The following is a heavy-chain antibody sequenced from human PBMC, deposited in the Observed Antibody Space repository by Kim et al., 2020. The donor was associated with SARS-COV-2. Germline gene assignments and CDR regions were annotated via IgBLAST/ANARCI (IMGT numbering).Heavy chain of an antibody. J-gene: IGHJ4*02. CDR1: GFTVSSNY. Sequence: GGSLRLSCAASGFTVSSNYMSWVRQAPGKGLEWVSVIYSGGSTYYADAVEGRFTISRDNSKNTLYLQMNSLRAEDTAVYYCARGVSESYCGGDCYSLRFDYWGQGTLVTVSS. CDR2: IYSGGST. D-gene: IGHD2-21*02. V-gene: IGHV3-53*01. CDR3: ARGVSESYCGGDCYSLRFDY.